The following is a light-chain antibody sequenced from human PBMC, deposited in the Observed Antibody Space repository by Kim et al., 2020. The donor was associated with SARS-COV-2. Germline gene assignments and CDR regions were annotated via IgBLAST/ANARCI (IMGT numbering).Light chain of an antibody. CDR3: QQSYSTVT. Sequence: SAAVVDRVTITGRASQNINNYVNWYQQKPGKAPKLLIFAASRLQSGVPSRFSGSGSGPDFTLTISSLQPEDFATYYCQQSYSTVTFGGGTKVEIK. CDR1: QNINNY. V-gene: IGKV1-39*01. CDR2: AAS. J-gene: IGKJ4*01.